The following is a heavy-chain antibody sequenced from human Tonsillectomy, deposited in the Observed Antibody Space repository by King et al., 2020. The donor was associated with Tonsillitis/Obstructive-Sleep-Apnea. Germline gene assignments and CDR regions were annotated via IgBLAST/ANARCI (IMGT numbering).Heavy chain of an antibody. CDR3: ANPQEVLLWFGESPLDY. J-gene: IGHJ4*02. Sequence: VQLVESGGGLVQPGGSLRLSCAASGFTFSSYAMSWVRQAPGKGLEWVSAISGSGGSTYYADSVKGRFTISRDNSKNTLYLQMNSLRAEDTAVYYCANPQEVLLWFGESPLDYWGQGTLVTVSS. V-gene: IGHV3-23*04. CDR2: ISGSGGST. D-gene: IGHD3-10*01. CDR1: GFTFSSYA.